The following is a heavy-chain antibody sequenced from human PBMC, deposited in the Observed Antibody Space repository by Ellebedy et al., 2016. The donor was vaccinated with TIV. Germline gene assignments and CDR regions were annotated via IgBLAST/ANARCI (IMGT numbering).Heavy chain of an antibody. CDR3: ARGWEGWFDP. V-gene: IGHV3-74*01. CDR1: GFTFSSYW. CDR2: IDSDGSNI. Sequence: GESLKISCEASGFTFSSYWMHWVRQAPGKGLVWVSRIDSDGSNINNADSVKGRFTISRDNAKNTLYLQMNSLRGEDTAVYYCARGWEGWFDPWGQGTLVTASS. J-gene: IGHJ5*02. D-gene: IGHD1-26*01.